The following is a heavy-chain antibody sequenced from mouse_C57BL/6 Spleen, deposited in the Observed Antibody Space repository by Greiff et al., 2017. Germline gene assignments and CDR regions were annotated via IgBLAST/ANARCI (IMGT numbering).Heavy chain of an antibody. V-gene: IGHV1-26*01. D-gene: IGHD2-4*01. Sequence: EVKLMESGPELVKPGASVKISCKASGYTFTDYYMNWVKQSHGKSLEWIGDINPNNGGTSYNQKFKGKATLTVDKSSSTAYMELRSLTSEDSAVYYCARGYDYDSYWYFDVWGTGTTVTVSS. CDR3: ARGYDYDSYWYFDV. CDR2: INPNNGGT. J-gene: IGHJ1*03. CDR1: GYTFTDYY.